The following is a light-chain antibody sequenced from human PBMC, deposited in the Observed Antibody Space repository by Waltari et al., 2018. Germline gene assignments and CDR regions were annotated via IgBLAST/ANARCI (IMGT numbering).Light chain of an antibody. J-gene: IGKJ1*01. V-gene: IGKV3-20*01. Sequence: VLTQSPVTLSLSPRERATLSCRASQSVGKYLAWYQQKPGQAPRLLIYDTSTRATGIPHRFSGSGSGTDFSLTISRLEPEDFAVYYCQKYVSLPATFGQGTKVQAK. CDR1: QSVGKY. CDR3: QKYVSLPAT. CDR2: DTS.